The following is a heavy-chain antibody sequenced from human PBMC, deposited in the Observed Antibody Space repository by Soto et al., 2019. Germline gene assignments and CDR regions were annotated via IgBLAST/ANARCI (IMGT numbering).Heavy chain of an antibody. CDR3: ARGIEGWYQGRYYNGMDV. V-gene: IGHV4-61*01. Sequence: QVQLQESGPGLVKPSETLSLTCTVSGGSVSSGSYYWSWIRQPPGKGLEWIGYIYYSGSPNYNPSPKSRATISLDTSKNQFYLKLSSVTAADTAVYYCARGIEGWYQGRYYNGMDVWGQGTTVTVSS. D-gene: IGHD6-19*01. J-gene: IGHJ6*02. CDR1: GGSVSSGSYY. CDR2: IYYSGSP.